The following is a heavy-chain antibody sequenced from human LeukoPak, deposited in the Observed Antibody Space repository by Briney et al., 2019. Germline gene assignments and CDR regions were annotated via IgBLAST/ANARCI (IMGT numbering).Heavy chain of an antibody. CDR1: GYTFTGYY. J-gene: IGHJ3*02. CDR3: ARRWSRQQLDKPNAFDI. D-gene: IGHD6-13*01. CDR2: INPNSGGT. V-gene: IGHV1-2*02. Sequence: GASVKVSCKASGYTFTGYYMHWVRQAPGQGLEWMGWINPNSGGTNCAQKFQGRVTMTRDTSISTAYVELSRLRSDDTAVYYCARRWSRQQLDKPNAFDIWGQGTMVTVSS.